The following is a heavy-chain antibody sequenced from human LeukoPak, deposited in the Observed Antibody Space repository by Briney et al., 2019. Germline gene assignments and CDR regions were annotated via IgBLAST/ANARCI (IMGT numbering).Heavy chain of an antibody. V-gene: IGHV3-30*18. J-gene: IGHJ6*02. CDR2: ISYDGSDT. Sequence: GGSLRLSCAASGFTFSAYGSHWVRQAPGKGLEWVSVISYDGSDTYYADSVKGRFSISRDNSKNILYLQMNSLRVEDTAVYYCAKDHGYRVNMVRGVTPYHYGMNDWGLGTTVIVSS. D-gene: IGHD3-10*01. CDR1: GFTFSAYG. CDR3: AKDHGYRVNMVRGVTPYHYGMND.